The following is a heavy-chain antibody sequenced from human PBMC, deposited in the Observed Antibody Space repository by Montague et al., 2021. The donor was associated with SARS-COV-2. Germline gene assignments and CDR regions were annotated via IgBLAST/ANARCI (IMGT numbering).Heavy chain of an antibody. Sequence: SLRLSCAASGSTFSRYDMHWVRQATGKGLECVSILNTAGDTYYPCSVKGRCTISRDNAKNSLYLQMNSLRAGDTAVYYCARGDRTGWQTDYWGQGTLVTVSS. CDR3: ARGDRTGWQTDY. CDR1: GSTFSRYD. CDR2: LNTAGDT. D-gene: IGHD6-19*01. V-gene: IGHV3-13*04. J-gene: IGHJ4*02.